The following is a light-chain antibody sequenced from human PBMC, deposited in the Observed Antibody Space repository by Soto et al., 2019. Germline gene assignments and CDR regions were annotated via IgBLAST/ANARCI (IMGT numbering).Light chain of an antibody. CDR1: QGISNY. CDR3: QKYNSAPWT. Sequence: DIQMTQSPSSLSASVGDRVTITCRASQGISNYLAWYQQKPGQAPKLLIYAASTLQTGVPSRLSGRGSGTDFTLTISSLEPEDFAAYYCQKYNSAPWTFGQGTKVEIK. V-gene: IGKV1-27*01. CDR2: AAS. J-gene: IGKJ1*01.